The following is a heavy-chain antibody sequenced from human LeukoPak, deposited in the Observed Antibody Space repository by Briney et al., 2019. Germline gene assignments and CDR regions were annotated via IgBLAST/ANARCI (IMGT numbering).Heavy chain of an antibody. Sequence: ASVKVSCKASGYTFTSYDINWVRQATGQGLEWMGWMNPNSGNTGYAQKFQGRVTMTRNTSISPAYMELSSLRSEDTAVYYCARRIAVAVPGAFDIWGQGTMVTVSS. D-gene: IGHD6-19*01. CDR1: GYTFTSYD. CDR2: MNPNSGNT. J-gene: IGHJ3*02. CDR3: ARRIAVAVPGAFDI. V-gene: IGHV1-8*01.